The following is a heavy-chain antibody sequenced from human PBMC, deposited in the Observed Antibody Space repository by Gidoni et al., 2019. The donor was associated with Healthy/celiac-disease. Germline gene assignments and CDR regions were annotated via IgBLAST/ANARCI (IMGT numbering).Heavy chain of an antibody. J-gene: IGHJ4*02. V-gene: IGHV3-23*01. CDR1: GFTFSSYA. D-gene: IGHD1-26*01. CDR2: ISGSGGST. Sequence: RLSCAASGFTFSSYAMSWVRQAPGKGLEWVSAISGSGGSTYYADPVKGRFTISRDNSKNTLYLQMNSLRAEDTAVYYCAKDRAGEWELPQGDYWGQGTLVTVSS. CDR3: AKDRAGEWELPQGDY.